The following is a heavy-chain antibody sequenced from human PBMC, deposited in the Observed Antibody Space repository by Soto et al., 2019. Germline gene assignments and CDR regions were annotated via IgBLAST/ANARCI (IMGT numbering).Heavy chain of an antibody. V-gene: IGHV3-30*14. D-gene: IGHD6-19*01. CDR3: AIDRALAGTLYSDY. J-gene: IGHJ4*02. CDR2: ISYDGGNK. CDR1: GFTFSSYA. Sequence: QVQLVESGGGVVQPGRSLRLSCAASGFTFSSYAIHWVRQAPGKGLEWVAVISYDGGNKYYAGTVKGRFTISRDNSKSTLYLQMNGLRAEDTAVYYCAIDRALAGTLYSDYWGQGNLVTVSS.